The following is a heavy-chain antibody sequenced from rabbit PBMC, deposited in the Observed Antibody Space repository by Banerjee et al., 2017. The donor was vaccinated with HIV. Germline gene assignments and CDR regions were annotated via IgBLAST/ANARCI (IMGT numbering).Heavy chain of an antibody. CDR1: GIDFSSYG. Sequence: QEQLVESGGGLVTPGESLKLFCKASGIDFSSYGISWVRQAPGKGPEWIACIYTGSSGSTYYASWAKGRFTISKTSTTVTLQMTSLTAADTATYFCARSDGGYVSVGYGLWGQGTLVTVS. J-gene: IGHJ6*01. CDR2: IYTGSSGST. D-gene: IGHD1-1*01. V-gene: IGHV1S45*01. CDR3: ARSDGGYVSVGYGL.